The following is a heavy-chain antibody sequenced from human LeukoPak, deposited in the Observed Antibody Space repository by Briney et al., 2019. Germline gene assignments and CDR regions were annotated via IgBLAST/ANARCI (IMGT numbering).Heavy chain of an antibody. CDR1: GFTFDDYA. J-gene: IGHJ3*02. CDR3: AKGLSDYDILTGMGYAFDI. D-gene: IGHD3-9*01. V-gene: IGHV3-9*01. Sequence: GGSLRLSCETSGFTFDDYAMHWVWQAPGKGLEWVSGISWNSGSIGYADSVKGRFTISRDNAKNSLYLQMNSLRAEDTALYYCAKGLSDYDILTGMGYAFDIWGQGTMVTVSS. CDR2: ISWNSGSI.